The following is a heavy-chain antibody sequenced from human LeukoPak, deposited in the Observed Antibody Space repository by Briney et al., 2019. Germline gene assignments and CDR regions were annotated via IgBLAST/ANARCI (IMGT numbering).Heavy chain of an antibody. V-gene: IGHV3-23*01. D-gene: IGHD6-13*01. CDR3: AKRGSSSWTQFDY. CDR1: GFTFNDYA. Sequence: QPGGSLRLSCAASGFTFNDYAINWVRQAPGKGLEWVSVISGGTGGSTYYADSVKGRFTISRDNSKNTLYLQMNSPRAEDTAVYYCAKRGSSSWTQFDYWGQGTLVTVSS. CDR2: ISGGTGGST. J-gene: IGHJ4*02.